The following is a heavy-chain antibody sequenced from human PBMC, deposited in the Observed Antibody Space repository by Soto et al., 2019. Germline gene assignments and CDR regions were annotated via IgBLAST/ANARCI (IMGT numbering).Heavy chain of an antibody. D-gene: IGHD1-26*01. CDR2: INHSGST. V-gene: IGHV4-34*01. J-gene: IGHJ2*01. Sequence: QVQLQQWGAGLLKPSETLSLTCAVYVGSFSGYYWSWIRQPPGKGLEWIGEINHSGSTNYNPSLKSRVTISVDTSKNQFSLKLSSVTAADTAVYYCARCRRTVGAPLWRYFDLWGRGTLVTVSS. CDR3: ARCRRTVGAPLWRYFDL. CDR1: VGSFSGYY.